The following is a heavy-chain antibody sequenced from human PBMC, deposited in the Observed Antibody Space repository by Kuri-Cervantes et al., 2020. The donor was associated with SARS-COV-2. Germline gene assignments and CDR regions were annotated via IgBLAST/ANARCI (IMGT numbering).Heavy chain of an antibody. CDR2: IYYSGST. J-gene: IGHJ4*02. V-gene: IGHV4-39*01. Sequence: SETLSLTCTVSGGSISSSSYYWGWIRQPPGKGLEWIGSIYYSGSTYYNPSLKSRATISVDTSKNQFSLKLSSVTAADTAVYYCARHYYGSGSYYNWGSFDYWGQGTLVTVSS. D-gene: IGHD3-10*01. CDR1: GGSISSSSYY. CDR3: ARHYYGSGSYYNWGSFDY.